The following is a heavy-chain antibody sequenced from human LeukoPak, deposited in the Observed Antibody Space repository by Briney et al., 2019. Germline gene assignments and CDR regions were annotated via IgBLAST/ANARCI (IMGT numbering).Heavy chain of an antibody. CDR2: IKSKTDGGAS. J-gene: IGHJ5*02. D-gene: IGHD3-10*01. V-gene: IGHV3-15*01. CDR1: GFTFTNAW. Sequence: GGSLRLSCAASGFTFTNAWMYWVRQAPGKGLEWVGRIKSKTDGGASDYAAPVTGRFTISRDDSKSTLYLEMNSLKTEDTGVYYCSTLWYGAWGQGTLVTVSS. CDR3: STLWYGA.